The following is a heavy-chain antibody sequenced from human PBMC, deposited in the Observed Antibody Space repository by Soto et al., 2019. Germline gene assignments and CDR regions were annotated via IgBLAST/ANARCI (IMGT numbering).Heavy chain of an antibody. CDR2: IWYDGSNK. J-gene: IGHJ4*02. CDR3: ARDPGSMVRGLIDY. CDR1: GFTFSSYG. V-gene: IGHV3-33*01. D-gene: IGHD3-10*01. Sequence: QVQLVESGGGVVQPGRSLRLSCAASGFTFSSYGMHWVRQAPGKGLEWVAVIWYDGSNKYYADSVKGRFTISRDNSKNTLYLQMNSLRAEDTAVYYCARDPGSMVRGLIDYWGQGTLVTVSS.